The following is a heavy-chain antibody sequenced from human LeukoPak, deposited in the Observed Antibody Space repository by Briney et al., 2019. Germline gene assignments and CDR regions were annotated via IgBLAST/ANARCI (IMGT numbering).Heavy chain of an antibody. Sequence: GTSVKVSCKTSGFTFASSAVQWVRQARGQHLEWIGWIVVGGGNTNYAQKFQERVTITRDMSTSTAYMELSSLRSEDTAVYYCATEKHHDFWSGSYYYYMDVWGKGTTVTVSS. CDR3: ATEKHHDFWSGSYYYYMDV. CDR1: GFTFASSA. D-gene: IGHD3-3*01. V-gene: IGHV1-58*01. J-gene: IGHJ6*03. CDR2: IVVGGGNT.